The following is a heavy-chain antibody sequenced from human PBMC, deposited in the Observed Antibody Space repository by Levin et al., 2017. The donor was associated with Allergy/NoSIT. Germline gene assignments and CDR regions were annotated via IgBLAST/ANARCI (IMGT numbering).Heavy chain of an antibody. Sequence: SETLSLTCAVYGGSFSGYYWSWIRQPPGKGLEWIGEINHSGSTNYNPSLKSRVTISVDTSKNQFSLKLSSVTAADTAVYYCARGRIVVVIRGAFDIWGQGTMVTVSS. CDR3: ARGRIVVVIRGAFDI. J-gene: IGHJ3*02. D-gene: IGHD3-22*01. CDR1: GGSFSGYY. CDR2: INHSGST. V-gene: IGHV4-34*01.